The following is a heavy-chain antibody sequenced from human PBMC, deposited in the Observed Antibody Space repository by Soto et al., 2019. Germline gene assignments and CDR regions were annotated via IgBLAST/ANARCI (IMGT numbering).Heavy chain of an antibody. V-gene: IGHV3-30*18. J-gene: IGHJ6*02. CDR2: ISYDGSNK. CDR1: GFTFSSYG. D-gene: IGHD6-13*01. CDR3: AKDYSSSWLYYYYGMDV. Sequence: QVQLVESGGGMVQPGRSLRLSCAASGFTFSSYGMHWVRQAPGKGLEWVAVISYDGSNKYYADSVKGRFTISRDNSKNTLYLQMNSLRAEDTAVYYCAKDYSSSWLYYYYGMDVWGQGTTVTVSS.